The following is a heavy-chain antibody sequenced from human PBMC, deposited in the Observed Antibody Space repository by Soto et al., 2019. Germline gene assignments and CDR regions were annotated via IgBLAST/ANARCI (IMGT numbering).Heavy chain of an antibody. V-gene: IGHV3-33*01. CDR3: ARGNGDDSFDY. Sequence: QVELVESGGGVVQPGRSLRLSCTASGFSFSSYVMHWVRQAPGKGLEWVAVIWFDGSNKHYAEFVKGRFTISRDNSKNTLYLQMTRLRDEDTAVYYCARGNGDDSFDYWGQGTLGTVSS. CDR2: IWFDGSNK. J-gene: IGHJ4*02. CDR1: GFSFSSYV. D-gene: IGHD4-17*01.